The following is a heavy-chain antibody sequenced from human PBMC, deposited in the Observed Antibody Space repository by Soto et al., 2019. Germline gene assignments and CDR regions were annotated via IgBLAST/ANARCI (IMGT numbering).Heavy chain of an antibody. CDR1: GYSFTSYW. V-gene: IGHV5-51*03. D-gene: IGHD3-3*01. Sequence: GGAPNISCKGSGYSFTSYWIGLVRQMPGKGLEWMGIIYPGDSDTRYSPSFQGQVTISADKSISTAYLEWSILKASDTAMYYCARGLLSGSRQYNWFDPWGQGTL. J-gene: IGHJ5*02. CDR2: IYPGDSDT. CDR3: ARGLLSGSRQYNWFDP.